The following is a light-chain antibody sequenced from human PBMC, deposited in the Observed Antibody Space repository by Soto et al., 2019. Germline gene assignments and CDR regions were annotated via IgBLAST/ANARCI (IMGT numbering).Light chain of an antibody. CDR3: QQLNSYPLT. Sequence: DLQLTQSPSFLSASVGDRVTITCRACQGISSYLAWYQQNPGKAPKLLIYAASTLQSGVPSRFSGSGSGTEFTLTISSLQPEDFATYYCQQLNSYPLTFGPGTKVDIK. V-gene: IGKV1-9*01. CDR1: QGISSY. J-gene: IGKJ3*01. CDR2: AAS.